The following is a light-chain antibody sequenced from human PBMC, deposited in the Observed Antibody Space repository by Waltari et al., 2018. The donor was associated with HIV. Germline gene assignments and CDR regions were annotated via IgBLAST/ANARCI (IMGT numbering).Light chain of an antibody. V-gene: IGKV1-5*03. J-gene: IGKJ1*01. CDR3: QQYESAFRT. Sequence: DIQMTQSPSTLSASVGDRVTITCRASQNIRYWLAWYQQTPGRAPNLLIYQASSLQSGVPSRFSGSGSGTEFTLTISSLQRDDFATYYCQQYESAFRTFGQGTKVEIK. CDR2: QAS. CDR1: QNIRYW.